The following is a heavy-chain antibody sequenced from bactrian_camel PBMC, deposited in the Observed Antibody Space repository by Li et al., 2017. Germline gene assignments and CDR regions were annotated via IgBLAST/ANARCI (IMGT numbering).Heavy chain of an antibody. CDR2: IDSDGST. Sequence: VQLVESGGGSVQVGGSLRLSCVASGDTISRYCMGWFRQAPGKEREGVASIDSDGSTSYPDSVKGRFTISQDNSANTLYLLMNGLKPEDTAMYYCAADRSPRAYTYCRGKDCSGLGWWGQGTQVTVS. CDR3: AADRSPRAYTYCRGKDCSGLGW. CDR1: GDTISRYC. J-gene: IGHJ6*01. D-gene: IGHD3*01. V-gene: IGHV3S53*01.